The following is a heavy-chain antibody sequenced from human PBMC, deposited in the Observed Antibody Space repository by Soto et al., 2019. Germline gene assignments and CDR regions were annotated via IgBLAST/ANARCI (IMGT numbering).Heavy chain of an antibody. D-gene: IGHD3-22*01. Sequence: ASVKVSCKASGYTFTSYGISWVRQAPGRGLEWMGWISACNGNTKYSQKLQGRVTITRDTSASTAYMELSSLRSEDTAVYYCARGSGYYYWDDYWGQGTLVTVSS. CDR3: ARGSGYYYWDDY. J-gene: IGHJ4*02. V-gene: IGHV1-18*01. CDR2: ISACNGNT. CDR1: GYTFTSYG.